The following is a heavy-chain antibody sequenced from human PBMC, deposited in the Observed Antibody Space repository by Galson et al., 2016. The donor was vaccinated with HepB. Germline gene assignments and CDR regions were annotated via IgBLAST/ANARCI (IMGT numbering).Heavy chain of an antibody. V-gene: IGHV5-51*01. J-gene: IGHJ4*02. Sequence: QSGAEVKKPGESLRISCKGSGYRFTDYWIGWVRQMPGKGLEWMGIIYPGDSHTRYSPSFQGQVTISADKSISTAYLQWSSLKASDTAIYYCARRLTHDSKIWDIDYWGQGTLVTVSS. CDR1: GYRFTDYW. CDR3: ARRLTHDSKIWDIDY. CDR2: IYPGDSHT. D-gene: IGHD3-16*01.